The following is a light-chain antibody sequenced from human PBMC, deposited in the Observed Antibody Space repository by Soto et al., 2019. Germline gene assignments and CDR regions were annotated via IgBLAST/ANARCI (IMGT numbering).Light chain of an antibody. CDR1: QSVSSW. CDR2: DSS. Sequence: DIQMTQSPSTLSASVGDRVTITCRASQSVSSWLAWYQQKPGKAPELLIYDSSTLQSGVPSRFSGSGSGTDFTLTISSLQPEDFATYYCQQSYFTPRTFGQGTKLEIK. J-gene: IGKJ2*01. CDR3: QQSYFTPRT. V-gene: IGKV1-39*01.